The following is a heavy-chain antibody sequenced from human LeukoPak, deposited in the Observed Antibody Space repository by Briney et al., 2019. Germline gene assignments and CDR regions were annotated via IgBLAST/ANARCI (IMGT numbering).Heavy chain of an antibody. Sequence: SETLSLTCAVYGGSFSGYYWSWIRQPPGKGLEWIGEINHSGSTNYNPSLKSRVTISLDTSKNQFSLRLSSVTAEDTAVYYCARDLSWNDPSRYMDVWGQGTTVTVSS. J-gene: IGHJ6*02. CDR2: INHSGST. CDR1: GGSFSGYY. D-gene: IGHD1-1*01. V-gene: IGHV4-34*01. CDR3: ARDLSWNDPSRYMDV.